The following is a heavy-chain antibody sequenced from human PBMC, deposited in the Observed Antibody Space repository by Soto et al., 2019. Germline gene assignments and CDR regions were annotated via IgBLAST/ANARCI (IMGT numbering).Heavy chain of an antibody. V-gene: IGHV3-23*01. CDR2: ISDSGSNT. D-gene: IGHD1-7*01. CDR3: AKEISGTTRVDY. CDR1: GFTFSRYA. Sequence: SLRLSCVASGFTFSRYAMSWVRQAPGKGLEWVSGISDSGSNTYHADSVKGRFTISRDNSENTLYLQMNSLRAEDTALYYCAKEISGTTRVDYWGQGSLVTVSS. J-gene: IGHJ4*02.